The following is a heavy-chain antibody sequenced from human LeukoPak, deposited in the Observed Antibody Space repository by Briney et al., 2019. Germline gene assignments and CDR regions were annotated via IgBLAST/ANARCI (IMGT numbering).Heavy chain of an antibody. CDR1: GFTLSSYG. CDR3: AKVAARGLNYFDY. Sequence: GGSLRLSCAASGFTLSSYGIHWVRQAPGKGLEWVAAVSNDGSNKYYADSVKGRFTISRDNSKSTLYLQMDSLRDEDSAVYYCAKVAARGLNYFDYWGQGTLVTVSS. V-gene: IGHV3-30*18. CDR2: VSNDGSNK. J-gene: IGHJ4*02.